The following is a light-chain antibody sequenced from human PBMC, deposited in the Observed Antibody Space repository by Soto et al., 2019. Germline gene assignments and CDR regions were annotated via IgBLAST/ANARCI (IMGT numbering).Light chain of an antibody. V-gene: IGKV3-20*01. CDR2: GAS. J-gene: IGKJ1*01. CDR3: QQYGGMWT. CDR1: QTVRNNY. Sequence: EFVLTQSPVTLSLSPGGRATLSCRASQTVRNNYLAWYQQSPGQAPRLLIQGASSRATGIPDRFTGSGSGTDFTLTINRLEPEDFAVYYCQQYGGMWTFGQGTKVDIK.